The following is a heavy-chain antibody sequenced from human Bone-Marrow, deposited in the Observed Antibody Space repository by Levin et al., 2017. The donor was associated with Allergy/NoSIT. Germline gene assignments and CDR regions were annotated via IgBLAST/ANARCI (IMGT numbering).Heavy chain of an antibody. V-gene: IGHV6-1*01. Sequence: PSETLSLTCALSGDSVSSKSVAWNWIRQSPSRGLEWLGRTYYRSKWFNYYALSVKSRITINPDTSKNQLSLHLNSVTPDDTGVYYCARGTFYTSSWSYFFDYWGQGTLVAVSS. CDR3: ARGTFYTSSWSYFFDY. CDR2: TYYRSKWFN. D-gene: IGHD6-13*01. CDR1: GDSVSSKSVA. J-gene: IGHJ4*02.